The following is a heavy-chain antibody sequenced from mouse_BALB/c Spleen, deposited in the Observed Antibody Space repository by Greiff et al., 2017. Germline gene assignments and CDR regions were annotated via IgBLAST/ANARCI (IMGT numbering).Heavy chain of an antibody. V-gene: IGHV2-9*02. J-gene: IGHJ1*01. D-gene: IGHD2-1*01. Sequence: VKLVESGPGLVAPSQSLSITCTVSGFSLTSYGVHWVRQPPGKGLEWLGVIWAGGSTNYNSALMSRLSISKDNSKSQVFLKMNSLQTDDTAMYYCAREGYYGNRVWYFDVWGAGTTVTVSS. CDR2: IWAGGST. CDR1: GFSLTSYG. CDR3: AREGYYGNRVWYFDV.